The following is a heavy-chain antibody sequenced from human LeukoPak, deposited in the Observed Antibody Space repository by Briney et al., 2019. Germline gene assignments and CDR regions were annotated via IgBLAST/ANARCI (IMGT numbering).Heavy chain of an antibody. V-gene: IGHV1-18*01. CDR1: GYTFTSFG. Sequence: SVKVSCQASGYTFTSFGISWVRQAPGQGLEWMGWISAYNGNTNYAQMLQGRVTMTTDTSTSTAYMELESLRSDDTAVYYCARDQLVGATAGTFDAWGQGTLVTVSS. CDR2: ISAYNGNT. J-gene: IGHJ4*02. CDR3: ARDQLVGATAGTFDA. D-gene: IGHD1-26*01.